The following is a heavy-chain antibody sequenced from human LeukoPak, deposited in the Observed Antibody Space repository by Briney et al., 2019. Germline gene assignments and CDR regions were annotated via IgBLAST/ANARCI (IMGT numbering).Heavy chain of an antibody. CDR1: GGSISSGGYY. CDR2: IYYSGST. J-gene: IGHJ4*02. D-gene: IGHD4-23*01. Sequence: SETLSLTCTVSGGSISSGGYYWSWIRQHPGKGLEWIGYIYYSGSTYYNPSLKSRVTISVDTSKNQFSLKLSSVTAADTAVYYCARDPMGYGGKMGYWGQGTLVTVSS. V-gene: IGHV4-31*03. CDR3: ARDPMGYGGKMGY.